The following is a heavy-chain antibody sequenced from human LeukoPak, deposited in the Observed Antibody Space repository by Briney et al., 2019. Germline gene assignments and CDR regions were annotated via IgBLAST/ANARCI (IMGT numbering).Heavy chain of an antibody. CDR2: IKHDGSED. D-gene: IGHD3-22*01. J-gene: IGHJ4*02. CDR1: GFTFSNYW. Sequence: GGSLRLSCAAAGFTFSNYWMTWVRQAPGKGLEWVANIKHDGSEDYYLDSVKGRFTISRDNAKSSMWLQMNSLRSEDTAVYYCARERYYDSSGYYRLAYWGQGTLVTVSS. V-gene: IGHV3-7*03. CDR3: ARERYYDSSGYYRLAY.